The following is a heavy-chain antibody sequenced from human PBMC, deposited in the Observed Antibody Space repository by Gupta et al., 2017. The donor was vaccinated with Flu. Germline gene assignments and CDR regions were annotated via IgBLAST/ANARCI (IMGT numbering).Heavy chain of an antibody. V-gene: IGHV1-69*06. Sequence: SGVRRAPGQGLEWMGGIIPIFGTTKSPQRCQGIVTITADKSTSTAYMELSSLSSEDTACYYCAGHHETWGYNGIDYWGQGTLVTVSS. J-gene: IGHJ4*02. D-gene: IGHD3-10*01. CDR3: AGHHETWGYNGIDY. CDR2: IIPIFGTT.